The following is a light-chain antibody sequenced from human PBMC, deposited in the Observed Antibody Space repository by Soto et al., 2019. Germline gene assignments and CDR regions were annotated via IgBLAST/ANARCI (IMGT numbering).Light chain of an antibody. CDR3: VSYTSSSTWV. V-gene: IGLV2-14*01. Sequence: QSALTQPASVSGSPGQSITISCTGASSDVGGYNFVSWYQQNPGKAPKVMIYDVSNRPSGVSNRFSGSKSGNTASLTISGLQAEDEADYYCVSYTSSSTWVFGGGTKVTVL. CDR2: DVS. J-gene: IGLJ3*02. CDR1: SSDVGGYNF.